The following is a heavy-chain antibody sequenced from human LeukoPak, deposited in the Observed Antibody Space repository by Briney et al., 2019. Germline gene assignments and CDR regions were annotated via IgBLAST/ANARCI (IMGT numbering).Heavy chain of an antibody. CDR1: GFTFSSYW. CDR2: INSDGSST. CDR3: ARVTTGGSGSSDY. V-gene: IGHV3-74*01. Sequence: PGGSLRLSCAASGFTFSSYWMHWVRQAPGKGLVWVSRINSDGSSTTYADSVKGRFTISRDNAKNTLYLQMNSLRAEGTAVYYCARVTTGGSGSSDYWGQGTLVTVSS. J-gene: IGHJ4*02. D-gene: IGHD3-10*01.